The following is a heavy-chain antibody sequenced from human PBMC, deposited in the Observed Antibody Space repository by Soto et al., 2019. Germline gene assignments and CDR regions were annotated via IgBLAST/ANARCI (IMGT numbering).Heavy chain of an antibody. CDR2: IGCCSGSGT. J-gene: IGHJ4*02. CDR3: AKGYRSGWSPFDC. D-gene: IGHD6-19*01. CDR1: GFTFSTYT. Sequence: HPGGSLRLSCAASGFTFSTYTMNWVRQAPGKGLEWVSGIGCCSGSGTYYADFVKGRFTISRDNSKNMVFLQMNGLRAEDTAVYYGAKGYRSGWSPFDCWGQGTLVTVSS. V-gene: IGHV3-23*01.